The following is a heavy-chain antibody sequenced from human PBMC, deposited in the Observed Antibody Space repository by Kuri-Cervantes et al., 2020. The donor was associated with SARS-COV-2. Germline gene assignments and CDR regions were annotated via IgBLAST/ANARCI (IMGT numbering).Heavy chain of an antibody. J-gene: IGHJ4*02. D-gene: IGHD6-13*01. Sequence: SCAASGFTFSNSDMNWVRQAPGKGLEWVSGVSWNGSRTHYADSVKGRFIISGDNSRNFLYQQMNSLRPEDMAVYYCVRHKAAAGIVAPDWGQGTLVTVSS. V-gene: IGHV3-19*01. CDR2: VSWNGSRT. CDR1: GFTFSNSD. CDR3: VRHKAAAGIVAPD.